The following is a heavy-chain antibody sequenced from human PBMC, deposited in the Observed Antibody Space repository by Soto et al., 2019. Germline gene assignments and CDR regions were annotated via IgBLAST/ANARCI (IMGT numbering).Heavy chain of an antibody. CDR1: GYTFTSYD. J-gene: IGHJ4*02. CDR3: SRSLYGDNVDY. Sequence: QVQLVQSGAEVKKPGASVKVSCKASGYTFTSYDINWVRQATGQGLEWMGWMNPNSGNTGYAQKFRGRVTMTRNTSISTAYMELISLRSEYSAVYYCSRSLYGDNVDYWCQGSLVTVSS. V-gene: IGHV1-8*01. CDR2: MNPNSGNT. D-gene: IGHD4-17*01.